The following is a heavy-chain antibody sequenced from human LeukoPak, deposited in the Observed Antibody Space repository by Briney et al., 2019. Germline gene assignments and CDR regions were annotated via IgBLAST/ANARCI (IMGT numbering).Heavy chain of an antibody. Sequence: SETLSLTCTVSGGSISSGSYYWSWIRQPAGKGLEWIGRIYNSGSTNYNPSLKSRVTISVDTSKTQFSLKLSSVTAADTAVYYCARDTAQYYYDSSGYYLPGNWFDPWGQGTLVTVSS. V-gene: IGHV4-61*02. CDR1: GGSISSGSYY. D-gene: IGHD3-22*01. CDR2: IYNSGST. J-gene: IGHJ5*02. CDR3: ARDTAQYYYDSSGYYLPGNWFDP.